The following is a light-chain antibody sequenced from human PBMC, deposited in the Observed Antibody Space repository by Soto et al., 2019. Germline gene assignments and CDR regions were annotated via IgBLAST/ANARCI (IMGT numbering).Light chain of an antibody. V-gene: IGKV3D-15*01. Sequence: ETLMTQSPATLSASPGERVTLSCRASQNINFNLAWYQQKPGQAPRVLIYGASSRASGIQDRFSGSGSGTDFTLTISRLEHDDFAVYYCQQYYNWPPLTFGGGTRVEIK. CDR1: QNINFN. CDR2: GAS. J-gene: IGKJ4*01. CDR3: QQYYNWPPLT.